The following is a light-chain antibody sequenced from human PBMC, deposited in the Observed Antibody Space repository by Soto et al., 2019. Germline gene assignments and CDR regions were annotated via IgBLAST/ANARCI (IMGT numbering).Light chain of an antibody. J-gene: IGKJ4*01. CDR1: QTVVRNY. CDR3: LQHSFLPLT. Sequence: EIVLTQSPGTLSLSPGERATLSCRASQTVVRNYLAWFQQKPGQPPRLLITHASTTATGIPDRFSRSGSGTLFTVTIIALDPEDFPVYYSLQHSFLPLTFGGGTKVEI. V-gene: IGKV3-20*01. CDR2: HAS.